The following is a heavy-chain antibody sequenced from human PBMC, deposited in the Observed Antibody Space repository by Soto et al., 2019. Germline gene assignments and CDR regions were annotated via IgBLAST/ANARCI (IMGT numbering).Heavy chain of an antibody. CDR3: ARDGHYYGSGSYYNIDY. Sequence: GGSLRLSCAASGFTFSSYGMHWVRQAPGKGLEWVAVIWYDGSNKYYADSVKGRFTISRDNSKNTLYLQMNSLRAEDTAVYYCARDGHYYGSGSYYNIDYWGQGTLVTVSS. D-gene: IGHD3-10*01. J-gene: IGHJ4*02. CDR1: GFTFSSYG. V-gene: IGHV3-33*01. CDR2: IWYDGSNK.